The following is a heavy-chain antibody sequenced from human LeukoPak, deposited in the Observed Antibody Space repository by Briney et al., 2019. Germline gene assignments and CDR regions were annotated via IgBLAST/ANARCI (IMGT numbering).Heavy chain of an antibody. CDR2: ISYDESNK. Sequence: GGSLRLSCVVSGVIFNSFGMHWVRQAPGKGLEWVALISYDESNKYYADSVKGRFTISRDDSKNTLYLQMNSLRVDDTAVYYCARVAVTASSDAFDIWGQGTMVTVSS. J-gene: IGHJ3*02. CDR3: ARVAVTASSDAFDI. CDR1: GVIFNSFG. D-gene: IGHD2-21*02. V-gene: IGHV3-30*03.